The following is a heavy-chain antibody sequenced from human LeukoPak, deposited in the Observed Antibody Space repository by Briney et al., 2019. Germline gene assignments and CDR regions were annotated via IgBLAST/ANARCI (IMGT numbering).Heavy chain of an antibody. CDR1: GYTFIGYY. J-gene: IGHJ3*02. Sequence: ASVKVSCKASGYTFIGYYLHWLRQAPGQGPEWMGWINPNSGGTNYSENFQGRVTMTRDTSISTAYMELSRLRSDDTAVYYCARGSGYDFRAFDIWGQGTMVTVSS. CDR2: INPNSGGT. V-gene: IGHV1-2*02. D-gene: IGHD5-12*01. CDR3: ARGSGYDFRAFDI.